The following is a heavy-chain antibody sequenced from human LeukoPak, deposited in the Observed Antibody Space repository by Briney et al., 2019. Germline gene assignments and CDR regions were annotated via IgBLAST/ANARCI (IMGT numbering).Heavy chain of an antibody. V-gene: IGHV3-53*01. CDR1: GFSVTNNY. J-gene: IGHJ4*02. CDR2: FYVGGAT. D-gene: IGHD2-15*01. Sequence: GGSLRLSCAVSGFSVTNNYMSWVRQAPGKGLEWVSVFYVGGATYYADSVKGRFTISRDNSENTLYLQMNSLRAEDTAVYYCAKSSVGEGRIIPSGYFDKWGQGTPVTVSS. CDR3: AKSSVGEGRIIPSGYFDK.